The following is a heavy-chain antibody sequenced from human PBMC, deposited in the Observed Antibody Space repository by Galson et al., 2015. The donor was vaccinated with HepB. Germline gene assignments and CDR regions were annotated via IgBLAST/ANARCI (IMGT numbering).Heavy chain of an antibody. Sequence: ETLSLTCTVSGGSMSRYYWNWIRQSPERGLEWIGYIYYSGSTNYNPSLKSRVFISVETSRNQLSLELTSVTTADTAVYYCARSSYGYDDFDIWGQGAMVTVSS. CDR2: IYYSGST. D-gene: IGHD2-2*01. J-gene: IGHJ3*02. V-gene: IGHV4-59*01. CDR1: GGSMSRYY. CDR3: ARSSYGYDDFDI.